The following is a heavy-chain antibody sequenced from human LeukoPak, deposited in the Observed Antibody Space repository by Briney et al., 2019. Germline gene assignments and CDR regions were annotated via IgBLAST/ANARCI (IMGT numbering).Heavy chain of an antibody. CDR2: INPNSGGT. CDR1: GYTFTGYY. Sequence: ASVKVSCKASGYTFTGYYMHWVRQAPGQGLEWMGWINPNSGGTNYAQKFQGRVTMTRDTSISTAYMELSRLRSEDTAVYYCASSEQLGTYNFFDPWGQGTLVTVSS. V-gene: IGHV1-2*02. CDR3: ASSEQLGTYNFFDP. D-gene: IGHD6-13*01. J-gene: IGHJ5*02.